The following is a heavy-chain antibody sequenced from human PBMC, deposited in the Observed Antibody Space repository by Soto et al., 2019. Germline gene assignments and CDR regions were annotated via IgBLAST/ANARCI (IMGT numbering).Heavy chain of an antibody. CDR1: GGTFSNYG. CDR2: ITPVFRTA. J-gene: IGHJ5*02. V-gene: IGHV1-69*06. Sequence: SVKVSCKASGGTFSNYGISWVLQAPGQGLEWMGGITPVFRTANYAQKFQGRVTITADKSTSTAYMELSSLRSEDTAGYYCARALGYCSGGSCYFNWFDPWGQGTLVTVSS. D-gene: IGHD2-15*01. CDR3: ARALGYCSGGSCYFNWFDP.